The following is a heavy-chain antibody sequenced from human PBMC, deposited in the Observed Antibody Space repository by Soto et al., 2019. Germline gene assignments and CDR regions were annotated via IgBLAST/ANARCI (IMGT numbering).Heavy chain of an antibody. J-gene: IGHJ5*02. Sequence: GWALIPFFAAPGFTFSSSSTGWGRQAPGKGAGWVSAISGSGGSTYYADSVKGRFTISRDNSKNTLYLQMNSLRAEDTAVYYCAKTIRDYSDFWSGYPPAWFDPWGQGTLVTVSS. CDR3: AKTIRDYSDFWSGYPPAWFDP. D-gene: IGHD3-3*01. CDR2: ISGSGGST. CDR1: GFTFSSSS. V-gene: IGHV3-23*01.